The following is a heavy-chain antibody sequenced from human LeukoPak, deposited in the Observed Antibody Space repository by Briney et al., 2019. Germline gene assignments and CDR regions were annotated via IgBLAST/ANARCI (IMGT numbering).Heavy chain of an antibody. V-gene: IGHV3-21*01. J-gene: IGHJ4*02. CDR2: ITSNSRYI. CDR3: ARGPAANSGNYYAGDY. CDR1: GFTFNRYT. Sequence: PGGSLRLSCVASGFTFNRYTINWVRQAPGKGLEWVSSITSNSRYIFYADSVKGRFTISRDNAKNTLYLQMNSLKSEDSAAYYCARGPAANSGNYYAGDYWGQGTLVTVSS. D-gene: IGHD1-26*01.